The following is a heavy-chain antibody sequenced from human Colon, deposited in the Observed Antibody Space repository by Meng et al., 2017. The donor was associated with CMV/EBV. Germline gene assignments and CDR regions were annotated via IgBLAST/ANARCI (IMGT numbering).Heavy chain of an antibody. CDR3: AIQPYEGSRYYHYYFEY. V-gene: IGHV1-69*10. Sequence: SVKVSCKASGGTFSNYAISWVRQAPGQGLEWMGGIIPILGVASDAQRLQRRVTITADKSTSTAYMELSSLMSEDTAVYYCAIQPYEGSRYYHYYFEYWGQGTLVTVSS. J-gene: IGHJ4*02. CDR1: GGTFSNYA. CDR2: IIPILGVA. D-gene: IGHD3-22*01.